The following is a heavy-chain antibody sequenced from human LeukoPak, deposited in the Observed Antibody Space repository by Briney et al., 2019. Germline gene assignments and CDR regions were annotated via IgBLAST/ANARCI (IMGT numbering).Heavy chain of an antibody. CDR2: INDSGST. V-gene: IGHV4-34*01. D-gene: IGHD5-12*01. CDR3: ARRRGYSGYYFDY. Sequence: SETLSLTCAVHGGYLSDYFWTWIRQPPGKGLEWIGEINDSGSTNYSPSVRRRVTISIDTSKNQFSLKLRSVTAADTAVYYCARRRGYSGYYFDYWGQGTLVTVSS. J-gene: IGHJ4*02. CDR1: GGYLSDYF.